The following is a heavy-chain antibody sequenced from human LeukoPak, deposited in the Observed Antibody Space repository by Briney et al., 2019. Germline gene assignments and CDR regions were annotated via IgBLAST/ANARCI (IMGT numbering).Heavy chain of an antibody. D-gene: IGHD4-17*01. CDR1: GGSISSGGYY. Sequence: SETLSLTCTVSGGSISSGGYYWSWIRQHPGKGLEWIGYIYSSDSTYYNPSLESRVTISVDTSKNQFSLKLSSVAAADTAVYYCARGTTVTTFRDWGQGTLVTVSS. J-gene: IGHJ4*02. CDR3: ARGTTVTTFRD. CDR2: IYSSDST. V-gene: IGHV4-31*03.